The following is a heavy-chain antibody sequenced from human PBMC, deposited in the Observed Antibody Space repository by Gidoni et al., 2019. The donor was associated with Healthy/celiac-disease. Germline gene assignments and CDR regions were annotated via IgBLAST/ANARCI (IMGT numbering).Heavy chain of an antibody. V-gene: IGHV3-15*07. CDR3: TTVREWELLGIQYYFDY. J-gene: IGHJ4*02. CDR2: IKSKTDGGTT. D-gene: IGHD1-26*01. Sequence: EVQLVESGGGLVTPGGSLRLSCAASGFTFSHAWMTWVRQAPGKGLEWVGRIKSKTDGGTTDYAAPVKGRFTISRDDSKNTLYLQMNSLKTEDTAVYYCTTVREWELLGIQYYFDYWGQGTLVTVSS. CDR1: GFTFSHAW.